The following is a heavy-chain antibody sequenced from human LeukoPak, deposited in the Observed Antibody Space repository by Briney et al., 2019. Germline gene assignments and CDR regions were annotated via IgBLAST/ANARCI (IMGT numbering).Heavy chain of an antibody. V-gene: IGHV1-24*01. J-gene: IGHJ6*02. CDR1: GYTLTELS. CDR2: FDPEDGET. Sequence: ASVKVCCKVSGYTLTELSMHWVRQAPGKGLEWMGGFDPEDGETIYAQKFQGRVTMTEDTSTDTAYKELSSLRSEDTAVYYCATGQENTYYGMDVWGQGTTVTVSS. CDR3: ATGQENTYYGMDV.